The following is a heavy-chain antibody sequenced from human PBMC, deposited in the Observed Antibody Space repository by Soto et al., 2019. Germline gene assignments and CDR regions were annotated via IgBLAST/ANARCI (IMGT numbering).Heavy chain of an antibody. CDR1: GYTLTELS. CDR3: AKGHLIVLVDSRNSVGALFQL. J-gene: IGHJ1*01. V-gene: IGHV1-24*01. CDR2: FDPEDGET. Sequence: ASVKVSCKVSGYTLTELSMHWVRQAPGKGLEWMGGFDPEDGETIYAQKFQGRVTMTEDTSTDTAYMELSSLRSEDTAVYYCAKGHLIVLVDSRNSVGALFQLWGQGSSVTGSS. D-gene: IGHD2-15*01.